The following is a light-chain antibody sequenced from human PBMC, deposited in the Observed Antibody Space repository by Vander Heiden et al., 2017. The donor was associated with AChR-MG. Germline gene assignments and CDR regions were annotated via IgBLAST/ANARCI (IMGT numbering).Light chain of an antibody. CDR2: VNS. Sequence: QSVLTQPPSVSGAPGQRVTISCTGSSSDIGAGYDVHWYQQLPGTAPKVLIYVNSNRPSGVPDRFSASKSGTSASLAITGLQAEDEADYYCQSYDSRLSGYVFGSGTKVTVL. V-gene: IGLV1-40*01. J-gene: IGLJ1*01. CDR1: SSDIGAGYD. CDR3: QSYDSRLSGYV.